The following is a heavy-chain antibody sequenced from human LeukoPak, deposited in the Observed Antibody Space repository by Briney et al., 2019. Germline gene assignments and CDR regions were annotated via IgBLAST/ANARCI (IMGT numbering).Heavy chain of an antibody. D-gene: IGHD5-12*01. Sequence: PGGSLSLSYTASGFDFRSYAMAWVRQAPGKGLEGVAAIGSDGDRVHEDSVKGRFTISRDNSKSTLYLQMDNLRAEDTAVYFCAKSAGVATIYFDSWGQGALVTVSS. J-gene: IGHJ4*02. CDR3: AKSAGVATIYFDS. CDR1: GFDFRSYA. V-gene: IGHV3-23*01. CDR2: IGSDGDR.